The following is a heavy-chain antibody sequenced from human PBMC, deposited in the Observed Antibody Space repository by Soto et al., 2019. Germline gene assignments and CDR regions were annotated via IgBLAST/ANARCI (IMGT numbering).Heavy chain of an antibody. D-gene: IGHD6-13*01. CDR3: ARRGYGSRWPNVYMDV. CDR1: GFTFSNYE. J-gene: IGHJ6*03. CDR2: ISNNGAHT. Sequence: EAQLVESGGGLVQPGGSLRLSCAASGFTFSNYEMHWVRQAPGKGLAYVSGISNNGAHTDYAKSVKGRFTISRDNSENTLYLQMGSLRAEDMALYYCARRGYGSRWPNVYMDVWGKGTTLTVSS. V-gene: IGHV3-64*01.